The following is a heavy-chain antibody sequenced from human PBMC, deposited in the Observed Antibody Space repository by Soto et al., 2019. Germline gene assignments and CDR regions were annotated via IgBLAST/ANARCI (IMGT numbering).Heavy chain of an antibody. CDR1: GFTIRNYA. CDR3: ERSWT. V-gene: IGHV3-23*01. J-gene: IGHJ3*01. Sequence: EVQVLESGGDLVQPGGSLRLSCAASGFTIRNYAMSWVRQAPGKALEWVSGISGSSDRTYYADSVKGRFTISKDTSSNTLYLQMNSLRVEDTAVYHCERSWTWGQGTMVTVSS. CDR2: ISGSSDRT. D-gene: IGHD5-12*01.